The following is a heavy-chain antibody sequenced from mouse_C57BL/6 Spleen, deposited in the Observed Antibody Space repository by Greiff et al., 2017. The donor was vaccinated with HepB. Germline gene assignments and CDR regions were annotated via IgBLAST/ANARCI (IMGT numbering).Heavy chain of an antibody. J-gene: IGHJ3*01. D-gene: IGHD2-4*01. CDR1: GFTFSNYW. Sequence: DVQLQESGGGLVQPGGSMKLSCVASGFTFSNYWMNWVRQSPEKGLEWVAQIRLKSDNYATHYAESVKGRFTISRDDSKSSVYLQMNNLRAEDTGIYYCTEGTYYDYGFAYWGQGTLVTVSA. CDR3: TEGTYYDYGFAY. V-gene: IGHV6-3*01. CDR2: IRLKSDNYAT.